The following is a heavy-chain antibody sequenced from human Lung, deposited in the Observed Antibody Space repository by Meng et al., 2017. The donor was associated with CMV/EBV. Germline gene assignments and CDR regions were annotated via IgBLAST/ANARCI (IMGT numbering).Heavy chain of an antibody. Sequence: GESLKISCAASGFTFTTYAMHWVRQAPGKGLEWVAVISYDGSNKYYADSVKGRFTITRDNSKNTLYLQMNSMRTVDTAVYSCARGEQLWFPLDVWGKGTPVTVYS. CDR3: ARGEQLWFPLDV. D-gene: IGHD5-18*01. CDR1: GFTFTTYA. V-gene: IGHV3-30*04. CDR2: ISYDGSNK. J-gene: IGHJ6*04.